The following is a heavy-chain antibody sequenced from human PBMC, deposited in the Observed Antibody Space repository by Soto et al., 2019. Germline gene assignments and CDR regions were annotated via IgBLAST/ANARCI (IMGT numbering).Heavy chain of an antibody. CDR1: GGSISSYY. CDR3: ARHEVWGYCSSTSCQLFDY. CDR2: IYYSGST. J-gene: IGHJ4*02. Sequence: SETLSLTCTVSGGSISSYYWSWIRQPPGKGLEWIGYIYYSGSTNYNPSLKSRVTISVDTSKNQFSLKLSSVTAADTAVYYCARHEVWGYCSSTSCQLFDYWGQGTLVTVSS. D-gene: IGHD2-2*01. V-gene: IGHV4-59*08.